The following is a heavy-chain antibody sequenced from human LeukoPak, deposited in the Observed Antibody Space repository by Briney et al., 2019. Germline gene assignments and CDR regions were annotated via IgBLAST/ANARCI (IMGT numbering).Heavy chain of an antibody. Sequence: PGGSLRLSCAASGFTFSNYDMNWVRQAPGKGPECVSLTRGDGISTKYADSVKGRFTISRDNSKNTLYLQMNSLRAEDTAVYYCAKGSGSPYYFDLWGQGTLVTVSS. CDR2: TRGDGIST. V-gene: IGHV3-23*01. CDR1: GFTFSNYD. D-gene: IGHD3-10*01. CDR3: AKGSGSPYYFDL. J-gene: IGHJ4*02.